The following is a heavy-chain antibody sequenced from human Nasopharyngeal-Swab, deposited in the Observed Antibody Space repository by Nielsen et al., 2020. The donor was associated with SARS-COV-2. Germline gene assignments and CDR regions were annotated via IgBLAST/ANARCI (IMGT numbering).Heavy chain of an antibody. V-gene: IGHV3-23*01. J-gene: IGHJ4*02. CDR3: AKDLRGPYFF. D-gene: IGHD2/OR15-2a*01. CDR1: GYSFRTYG. CDR2: ISGSGTT. Sequence: GESLKISCVASGYSFRTYGMSWVRQAPGKGLEWVSAISGSGTTYYTDSVKGRFTISRDNSKNTLYLQMNSLRAEDTAVYYCAKDLRGPYFFWGQGTLVTVSS.